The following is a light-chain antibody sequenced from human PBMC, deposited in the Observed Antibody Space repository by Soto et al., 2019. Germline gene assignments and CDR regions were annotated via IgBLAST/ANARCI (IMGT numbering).Light chain of an antibody. CDR3: QQRFT. CDR2: DVY. CDR1: QSVSSY. J-gene: IGKJ5*01. Sequence: DIMLTQSPATLSLSLGERATLSCMASQSVSSYLAWYQQKPGQAPRLLVYDVYNRATGIPARFSGSGSGTDFTLTISSLEHEDFAVYYCQQRFTFGQGTRLDIK. V-gene: IGKV3-11*01.